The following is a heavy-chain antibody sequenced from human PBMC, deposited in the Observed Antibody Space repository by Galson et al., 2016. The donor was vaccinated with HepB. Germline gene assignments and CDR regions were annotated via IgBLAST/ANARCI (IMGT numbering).Heavy chain of an antibody. CDR1: GFTVYNNY. CDR3: AKKTVTVTTYDAFNV. J-gene: IGHJ3*01. V-gene: IGHV3-53*01. CDR2: IYSSGSP. D-gene: IGHD4-17*01. Sequence: SLRLSCAASGFTVYNNYMNWFRQAPGKGLEWVSTIYSSGSPQYADSVKGRFTISRDNSKSTLYLQMNSLRADDMTVYYCAKKTVTVTTYDAFNVWGQGTMVTVSS.